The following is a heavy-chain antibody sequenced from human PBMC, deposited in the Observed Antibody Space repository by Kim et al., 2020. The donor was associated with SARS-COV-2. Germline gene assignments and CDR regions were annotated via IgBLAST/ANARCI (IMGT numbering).Heavy chain of an antibody. J-gene: IGHJ4*02. CDR2: ISYDGSNK. CDR1: GFTFSSYG. V-gene: IGHV3-30*18. D-gene: IGHD6-19*01. CDR3: AKEYYKAWSQWLATYFDY. Sequence: GGSLRLSCAASGFTFSSYGMHWVRQAPGKGLEWVAVISYDGSNKYYADSVKGRFTISRDNSKNTLYLQMNSLRAEDTAVYYCAKEYYKAWSQWLATYFDYWGQGTLVTVSS.